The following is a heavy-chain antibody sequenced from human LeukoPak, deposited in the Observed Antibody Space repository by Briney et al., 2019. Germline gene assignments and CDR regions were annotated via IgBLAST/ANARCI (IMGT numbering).Heavy chain of an antibody. CDR3: ARSRWEMISSSWYFGAFDI. D-gene: IGHD6-13*01. J-gene: IGHJ3*02. CDR2: IYYSGST. Sequence: PSETLSLTCSVSGVYLSSYYWSWLRQPPGKGLEWFGYIYYSGSTNYNPPLKSRLTISVHTYEHLFSLNLRSVTAADAGVYYCARSRWEMISSSWYFGAFDIWGQGTMVTV. CDR1: GVYLSSYY. V-gene: IGHV4-59*12.